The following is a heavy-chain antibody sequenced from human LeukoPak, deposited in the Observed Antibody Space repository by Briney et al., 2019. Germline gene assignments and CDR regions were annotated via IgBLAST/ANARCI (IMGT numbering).Heavy chain of an antibody. CDR3: ARASNGGAPTRYYYYYFGMDV. D-gene: IGHD2-8*01. CDR1: GFTFSYYT. CDR2: MSYDATEK. Sequence: GGSLRLSCAASGFTFSYYTIHWVRQAPGKGLEWVAVMSYDATEKDYGDPVKGRFTISRDNSKNTLYLQMNSLRPEDTAVYYCARASNGGAPTRYYYYYFGMDVWGRGATVTVSS. J-gene: IGHJ6*02. V-gene: IGHV3-30*04.